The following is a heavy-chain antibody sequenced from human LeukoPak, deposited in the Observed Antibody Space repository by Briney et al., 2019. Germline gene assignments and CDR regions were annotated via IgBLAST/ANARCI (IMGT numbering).Heavy chain of an antibody. CDR3: AKLLGDYYDSSGQPPAGAFDI. CDR1: GFTFSSYA. V-gene: IGHV3-23*01. Sequence: PGGSLRLSCAASGFTFSSYAMSWVRQAPGKGLEWVSAISGSGGSTYYADSVKGRFTISRDNSKNTLYLQMNSLRAEDTAVYYCAKLLGDYYDSSGQPPAGAFDIWGQGTMVTVSS. D-gene: IGHD3-22*01. CDR2: ISGSGGST. J-gene: IGHJ3*02.